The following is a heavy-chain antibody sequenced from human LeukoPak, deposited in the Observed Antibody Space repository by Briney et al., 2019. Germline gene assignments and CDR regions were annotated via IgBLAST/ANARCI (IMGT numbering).Heavy chain of an antibody. J-gene: IGHJ4*02. Sequence: ASVKVSCKASGYTFTSYGISWVRQAPGQGLEWMGWINPNSGGTNYAQKFQGRVTMTRDTSISTAYMELSRLRSDDTAVYYCARAHSSTIGYWGQGTLVTVSS. CDR2: INPNSGGT. CDR1: GYTFTSYG. V-gene: IGHV1-2*02. D-gene: IGHD6-13*01. CDR3: ARAHSSTIGY.